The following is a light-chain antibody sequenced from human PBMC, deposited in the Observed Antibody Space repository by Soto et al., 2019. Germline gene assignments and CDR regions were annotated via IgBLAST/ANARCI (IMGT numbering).Light chain of an antibody. Sequence: DIQMTQSPSTLSASVGDRVTITCRASQSISSWLAWYQQKPGKAPKLLIYDASSLESGVPSRFSGSGSGTEFTLTISSLQPDDFATYYCQHPRWTFGQGTKVEIK. V-gene: IGKV1-5*01. CDR2: DAS. J-gene: IGKJ1*01. CDR3: QHPRWT. CDR1: QSISSW.